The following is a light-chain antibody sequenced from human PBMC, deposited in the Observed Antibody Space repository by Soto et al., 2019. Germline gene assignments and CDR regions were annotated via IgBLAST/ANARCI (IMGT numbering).Light chain of an antibody. J-gene: IGKJ5*01. CDR3: QQSYSTPLT. Sequence: DVQRTQSPASLVAPVGDRVTITCRAGQSISSNLNWYQQKPGKAPKLLIYLASSLESGGPSRFSGSGSGTDFTLTISRRQPDDLATYYCQQSYSTPLTVGQGTRVE. V-gene: IGKV1-39*01. CDR2: LAS. CDR1: QSISSN.